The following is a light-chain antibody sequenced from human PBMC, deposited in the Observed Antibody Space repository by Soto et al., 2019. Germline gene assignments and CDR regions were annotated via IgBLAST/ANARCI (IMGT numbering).Light chain of an antibody. V-gene: IGLV2-14*01. Sequence: QSVLTQPASVSGSPGQSITLSCTGTSSDVGFFNYVSWYQQYPGKAPKLMIYEVTNRPSGVSIRFSGSKSGNTASLTISGLQAEDEADHYCCSYRSVNTVVFGRGTKLTVL. CDR2: EVT. CDR1: SSDVGFFNY. J-gene: IGLJ2*01. CDR3: CSYRSVNTVV.